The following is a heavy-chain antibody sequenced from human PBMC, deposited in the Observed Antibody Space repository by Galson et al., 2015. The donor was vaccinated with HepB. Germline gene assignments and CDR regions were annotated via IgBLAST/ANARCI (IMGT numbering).Heavy chain of an antibody. CDR2: ISPKSGGT. Sequence: SVKVSCKASGFTFTDYYVHWVRQAPGQGLQWMGRISPKSGGTKYAQKFQGRVTMTRDTSTSTAYMELSSLRSDDTAVYYCARDRFTVDTTPGYWGQGTLVTVSS. CDR1: GFTFTDYY. D-gene: IGHD1-1*01. CDR3: ARDRFTVDTTPGY. V-gene: IGHV1-2*06. J-gene: IGHJ4*02.